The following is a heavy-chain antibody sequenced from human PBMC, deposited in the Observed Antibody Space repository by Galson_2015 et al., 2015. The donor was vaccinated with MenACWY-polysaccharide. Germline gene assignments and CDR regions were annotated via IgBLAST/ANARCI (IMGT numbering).Heavy chain of an antibody. CDR2: SGSGGGL. V-gene: IGHV3-23*01. Sequence: SLRLSCAASGFSFSAYGMSWVRQAPGGGLEWVSGSGSGGGLYYADSVKGRFTVSRDNSKNTPYLQMNNLRAEDTAVYYCAKVGPRSSWTMGLDYWGQGTLVTVSS. D-gene: IGHD6-13*01. CDR3: AKVGPRSSWTMGLDY. J-gene: IGHJ4*02. CDR1: GFSFSAYG.